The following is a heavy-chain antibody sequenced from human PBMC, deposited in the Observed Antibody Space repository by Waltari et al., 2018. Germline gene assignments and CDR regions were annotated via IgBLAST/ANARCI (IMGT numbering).Heavy chain of an antibody. CDR3: ARDNDYYFDY. V-gene: IGHV3-48*04. CDR1: GFTFRTYS. D-gene: IGHD2-21*02. J-gene: IGHJ4*02. Sequence: EVQLVESGGGLVQPGGSLRLSCAASGFTFRTYSMNWVRQAPGKGLEWVSYISSSSSTICYADSVKGRFTFSRDNAKNSLYLQMNSLRAEDTAVYYCARDNDYYFDYWGQGTLVTVSS. CDR2: ISSSSSTI.